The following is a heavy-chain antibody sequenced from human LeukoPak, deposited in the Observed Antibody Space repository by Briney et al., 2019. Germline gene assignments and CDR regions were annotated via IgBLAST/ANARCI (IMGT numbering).Heavy chain of an antibody. CDR2: IYYRGST. Sequence: SESLSLTCAVSGGPLTSYYWSWIRQPPGKGLEWIGFIYYRGSTNYNPSLESRVTISVDTSKNRFSLKLSSVTAADTAVYYCARGVYYDSSGYSPQSAFDIWGQGTMVTVSS. V-gene: IGHV4-59*01. CDR3: ARGVYYDSSGYSPQSAFDI. CDR1: GGPLTSYY. D-gene: IGHD3-22*01. J-gene: IGHJ3*02.